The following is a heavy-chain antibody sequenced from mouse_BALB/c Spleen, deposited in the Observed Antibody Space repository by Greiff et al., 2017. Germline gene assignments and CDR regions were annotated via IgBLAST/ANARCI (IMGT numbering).Heavy chain of an antibody. D-gene: IGHD1-1*02. CDR2: ISYSGST. V-gene: IGHV3-2*02. CDR1: GFSITSDYA. Sequence: VQLKESGPGLVKPSQSLSLTCTVTGFSITSDYAWNWIRQFPGNKLEWMGYISYSGSTSYNPSLKSRISITRDTSKNQFFLQLNSVTTEDTATYYCAICGSHFDYWGQGTTLTVSS. J-gene: IGHJ2*01. CDR3: AICGSHFDY.